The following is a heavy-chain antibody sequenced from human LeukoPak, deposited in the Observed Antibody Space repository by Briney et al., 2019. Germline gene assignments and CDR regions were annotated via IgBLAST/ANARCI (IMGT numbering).Heavy chain of an antibody. V-gene: IGHV3-43*02. J-gene: IGHJ1*01. D-gene: IGHD3-16*02. Sequence: GGSLRLSCGASGFTFDDYAMHWVRQAPGKGLEWVSLISGDGGSTYYADSVKGRFTISRDNSKNSLYLQMNSLRAEDTALYYCAKDIRYSHQHWGQGTLVTVSS. CDR3: AKDIRYSHQH. CDR1: GFTFDDYA. CDR2: ISGDGGST.